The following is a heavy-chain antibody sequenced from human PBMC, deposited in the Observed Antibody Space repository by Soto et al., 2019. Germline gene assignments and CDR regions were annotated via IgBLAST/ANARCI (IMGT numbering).Heavy chain of an antibody. D-gene: IGHD3-22*01. CDR2: IYSGGST. V-gene: IGHV3-53*01. CDR3: ARVLYEPVPGIPDAFDI. Sequence: GGSLRLSCAASGFTVSSNYMSWVRQAPGKGLEWVSVIYSGGSTYYADSVKGRFTISRDNSKNTLYLQMNSLRAEDTAVYYCARVLYEPVPGIPDAFDIWGQGTMVTVSS. CDR1: GFTVSSNY. J-gene: IGHJ3*02.